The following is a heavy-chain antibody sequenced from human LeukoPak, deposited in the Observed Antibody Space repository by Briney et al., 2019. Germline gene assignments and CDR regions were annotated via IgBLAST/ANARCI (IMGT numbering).Heavy chain of an antibody. D-gene: IGHD6-19*01. CDR1: GFGFSAYT. Sequence: PGGSLRLSCVASGFGFSAYTMHWVRQAPGKGLEYVSAIRSDGSSTFQPNSVKGRFTISRDNSKSTLYLQMGSLRAEDTAVYYCTRRFGGHSGWAGYHDSWGQGTLVTVSS. CDR2: IRSDGSST. CDR3: TRRFGGHSGWAGYHDS. J-gene: IGHJ4*02. V-gene: IGHV3-64*01.